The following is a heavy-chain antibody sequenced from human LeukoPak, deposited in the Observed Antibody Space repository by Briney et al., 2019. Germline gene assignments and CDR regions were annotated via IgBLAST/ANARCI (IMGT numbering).Heavy chain of an antibody. CDR3: AKPPAGMEQQLASFDY. V-gene: IGHV3-23*01. Sequence: GGSLRLSCAASGFTFSSYAMSWVRQAPGKGLEWVSAISGSGGSTYYADSVKGRFTISRDNSKNTLYLQMNSLRAEDTAVYYCAKPPAGMEQQLASFDYWGQGTLVTVSS. D-gene: IGHD6-13*01. CDR2: ISGSGGST. CDR1: GFTFSSYA. J-gene: IGHJ4*02.